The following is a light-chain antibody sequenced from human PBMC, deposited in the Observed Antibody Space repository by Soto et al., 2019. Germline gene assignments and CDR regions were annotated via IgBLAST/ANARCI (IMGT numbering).Light chain of an antibody. Sequence: IQLTQSPSSLSASVGDRVSITCRASQGVRSYLAWFQQRPGKAPKLLIFGASTLQHGVPARFSGGGFGTDFTLTITSLQPEDCATYYCHQVYTYPRTFGQGTKVEIK. CDR1: QGVRSY. CDR2: GAS. J-gene: IGKJ1*01. V-gene: IGKV1-9*01. CDR3: HQVYTYPRT.